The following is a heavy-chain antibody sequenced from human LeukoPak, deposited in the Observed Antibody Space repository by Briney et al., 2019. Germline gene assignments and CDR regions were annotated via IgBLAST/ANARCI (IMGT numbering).Heavy chain of an antibody. J-gene: IGHJ4*02. CDR2: INSDGSYI. V-gene: IGHV3-64*04. CDR3: ATSLGPLTEY. Sequence: GGSLRLSCSASGFTFSLYAMHWVRQAPGKGLEYVSAINSDGSYIYYAASVEGRFTISRDNVKNTLYPQMDSLRAEDTAAYYCATSLGPLTEYWGQGTLVTVSS. D-gene: IGHD7-27*01. CDR1: GFTFSLYA.